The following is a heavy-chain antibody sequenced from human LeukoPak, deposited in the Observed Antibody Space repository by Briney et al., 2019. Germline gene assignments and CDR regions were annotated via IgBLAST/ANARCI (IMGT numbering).Heavy chain of an antibody. CDR1: GHTFTGCY. V-gene: IGHV1-18*04. CDR3: AATYRDESHFVPAAFDY. J-gene: IGHJ4*02. D-gene: IGHD2-2*01. Sequence: ASVKVSCKASGHTFTGCYMHWVRQAPGQGLEWMGWISAYNGNTNYAQKLQGRVTMTTDTSTSTAYMELRSLRSDDTAVYYCAATYRDESHFVPAAFDYWGQGTLVTVSS. CDR2: ISAYNGNT.